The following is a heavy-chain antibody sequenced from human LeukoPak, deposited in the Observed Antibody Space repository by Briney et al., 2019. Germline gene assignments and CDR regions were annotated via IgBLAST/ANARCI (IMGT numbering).Heavy chain of an antibody. D-gene: IGHD5-18*01. Sequence: PGGSLRLSCAASGFTFSNYRMNWVRQAPGKGLEWASYISSGSSTIYYADSVKGRFTISRDNAKNSLYLQMNSLRDEDTAVYYCARDARGYTSGYTFDIWGQGTMVTVSS. CDR3: ARDARGYTSGYTFDI. CDR2: ISSGSSTI. V-gene: IGHV3-48*02. CDR1: GFTFSNYR. J-gene: IGHJ3*02.